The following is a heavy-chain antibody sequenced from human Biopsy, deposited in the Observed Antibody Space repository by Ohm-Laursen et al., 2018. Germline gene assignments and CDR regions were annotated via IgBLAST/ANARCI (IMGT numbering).Heavy chain of an antibody. CDR1: GFTFGSYW. V-gene: IGHV3-7*01. D-gene: IGHD2-2*01. CDR2: IKQDGSEE. J-gene: IGHJ5*01. Sequence: SLRLSCAASGFTFGSYWMTWVRQAPGKGLEWVANIKQDGSEEYYVDSVKGRFTISRDNANNSLYLQVNSLRVEDTAVYFCARESSTSGRVRVDSWGQGTLVTVSS. CDR3: ARESSTSGRVRVDS.